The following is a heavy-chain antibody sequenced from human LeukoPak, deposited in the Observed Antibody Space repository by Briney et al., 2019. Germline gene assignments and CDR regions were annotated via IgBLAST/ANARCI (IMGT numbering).Heavy chain of an antibody. Sequence: PGGSLRLSCAASGFTFSSYWMSWVRQAPGKGLEWVANIKQDGSEKHYVDSVKGRFTISRDNAKNSLYLQMNSLRAEDTAVYYCARISGVAQGYAFDIWGQGTMVTVSS. CDR3: ARISGVAQGYAFDI. V-gene: IGHV3-7*01. CDR2: IKQDGSEK. CDR1: GFTFSSYW. D-gene: IGHD5-12*01. J-gene: IGHJ3*02.